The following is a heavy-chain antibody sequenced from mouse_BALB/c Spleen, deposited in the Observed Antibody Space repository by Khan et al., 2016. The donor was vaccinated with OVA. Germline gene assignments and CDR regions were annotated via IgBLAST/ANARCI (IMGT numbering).Heavy chain of an antibody. D-gene: IGHD1-1*01. V-gene: IGHV1-20*02. J-gene: IGHJ2*01. CDR1: GYSFTGYF. Sequence: VQLQQSGPELVKPGASVKISCKASGYSFTGYFMNWVMQSLGKSLEWIGRINPHIGETFYNQKFKGKATLTVDESSSTAHMELRSLASEDSAVYYCSRSYGSDFDYWGQGTTLTVSS. CDR3: SRSYGSDFDY. CDR2: INPHIGET.